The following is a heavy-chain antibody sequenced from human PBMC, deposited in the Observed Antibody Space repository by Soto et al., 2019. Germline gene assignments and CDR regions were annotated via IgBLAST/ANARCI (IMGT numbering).Heavy chain of an antibody. CDR3: TRGGHYYGSGLVYYYYMDV. V-gene: IGHV3-73*01. D-gene: IGHD3-10*01. J-gene: IGHJ6*03. Sequence: GGSLRLSCAASGFTFSGSAMHWVRQASGKGLEWVGRIRSKANSYATAYAASVKGRFTIFRDDSKNTAYLQMNSLKTEDTAVYYCTRGGHYYGSGLVYYYYMDVWGKGTTVTVSS. CDR2: IRSKANSYAT. CDR1: GFTFSGSA.